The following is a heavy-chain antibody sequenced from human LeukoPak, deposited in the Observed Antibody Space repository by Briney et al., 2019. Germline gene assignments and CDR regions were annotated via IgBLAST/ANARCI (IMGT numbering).Heavy chain of an antibody. D-gene: IGHD1-26*01. CDR2: IIPIFGTA. V-gene: IGHV1-69*13. Sequence: GASVKVSCKASGYTFTNYDVSWVRQAPGQGLEWMGGIIPIFGTANYAQKFQGRVTITADESTSTAYMELSSLRSEDTAVYYCARARGSYVNPFDYWGQGTLVTVSS. J-gene: IGHJ4*02. CDR3: ARARGSYVNPFDY. CDR1: GYTFTNYD.